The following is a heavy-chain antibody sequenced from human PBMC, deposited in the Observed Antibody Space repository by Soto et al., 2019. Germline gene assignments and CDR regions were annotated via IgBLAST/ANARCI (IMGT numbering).Heavy chain of an antibody. J-gene: IGHJ4*01. CDR1: GYTFTSWD. CDR2: MNPRSGNT. Sequence: ASVKVSCKASGYTFTSWDVYWVRQAAGQGLAWMGYMNPRSGNTGYEQKFQGRVTMTRDTSIRTAYMELSSLTSDDTAVYYCTDNSWTGAGLDFWGQGTPVTVSS. D-gene: IGHD6-13*01. CDR3: TDNSWTGAGLDF. V-gene: IGHV1-8*01.